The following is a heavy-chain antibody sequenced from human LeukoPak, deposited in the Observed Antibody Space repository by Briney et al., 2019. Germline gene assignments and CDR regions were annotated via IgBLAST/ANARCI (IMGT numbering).Heavy chain of an antibody. D-gene: IGHD6-19*01. CDR3: ARDQIAVAGPFDY. V-gene: IGHV1-18*01. CDR1: GYTFTSYG. Sequence: ASVKVSCKASGYTFTSYGFSWVRQAPGQGLEWMGWISPYNGNTNSAQELQGRLTMTTDTSTSTAYMELRSLRSDDTAVYNCARDQIAVAGPFDYWGQGTLVTVSS. CDR2: ISPYNGNT. J-gene: IGHJ4*02.